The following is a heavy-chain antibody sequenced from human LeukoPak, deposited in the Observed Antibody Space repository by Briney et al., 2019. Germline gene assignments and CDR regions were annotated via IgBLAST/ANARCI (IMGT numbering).Heavy chain of an antibody. V-gene: IGHV3-7*03. J-gene: IGHJ6*02. Sequence: PGGSLRLSCAASGFTFNNHWMSWVRQAPGKELEWVANIRHDGSDKKYVDSVKGRFTISRDNAENLLFLQMNSLRAEDTAVYYCARRITIAAAGWGYGMDVWGQGTTVTVSS. CDR3: ARRITIAAAGWGYGMDV. CDR2: IRHDGSDK. CDR1: GFTFNNHW. D-gene: IGHD6-13*01.